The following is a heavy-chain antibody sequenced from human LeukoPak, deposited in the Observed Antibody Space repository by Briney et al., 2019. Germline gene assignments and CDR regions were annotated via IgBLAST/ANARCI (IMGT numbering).Heavy chain of an antibody. CDR1: GFTFSSYW. D-gene: IGHD1-26*01. V-gene: IGHV3-7*01. CDR2: IKQDGSEK. Sequence: GGPLRLSCAASGFTFSSYWMTWVRQAPGKELDWVANIKQDGSEKYFVHSVKGRFTISRDNAKNSVYLQMNSLRAEDAAVYYCVRDTGGSGSYPDYWGQGTLVTVSS. J-gene: IGHJ4*02. CDR3: VRDTGGSGSYPDY.